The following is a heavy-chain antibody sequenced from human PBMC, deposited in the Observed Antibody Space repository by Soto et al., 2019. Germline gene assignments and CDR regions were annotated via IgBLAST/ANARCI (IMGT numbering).Heavy chain of an antibody. CDR2: INDDGSHT. D-gene: IGHD6-19*01. CDR3: ARVGSGGLLFDY. Sequence: CGSLRLSCAASGFTFSMYWMHWVRQVPGKGPEWVSRINDDGSHTNYADSVKGRFTISRDNAKNTLYLQMNSLRAGDTAVYYCARVGSGGLLFDYWGQGTMATVSA. J-gene: IGHJ4*02. CDR1: GFTFSMYW. V-gene: IGHV3-74*01.